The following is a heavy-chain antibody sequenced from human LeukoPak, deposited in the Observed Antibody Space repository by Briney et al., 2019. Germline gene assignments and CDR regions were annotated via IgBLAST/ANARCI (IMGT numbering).Heavy chain of an antibody. J-gene: IGHJ4*02. Sequence: ASVKVSCKASGYTFTSYGISWVRQAPGQGLEWMGWISAYNGSTNYAQKLQGRVTMTTDTFTSTAYMELRSLRSDDTAVYYCARGRYYYDSSGYYSDYWGQGTLVTVSS. CDR1: GYTFTSYG. D-gene: IGHD3-22*01. V-gene: IGHV1-18*01. CDR2: ISAYNGST. CDR3: ARGRYYYDSSGYYSDY.